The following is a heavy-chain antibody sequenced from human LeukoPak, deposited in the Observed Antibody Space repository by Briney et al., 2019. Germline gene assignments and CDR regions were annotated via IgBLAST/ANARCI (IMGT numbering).Heavy chain of an antibody. CDR1: GFTFSSYA. Sequence: GGSLRLSCTASGFTFSSYAMSWVRQAPGKGLEWVSAISGSGGSTYYADSVKGRFTISRDNSKNTLYLQMNSLRAEDTAVYYCAKAHYDILTGFLDYWGQGTLVTVSS. J-gene: IGHJ4*02. CDR3: AKAHYDILTGFLDY. CDR2: ISGSGGST. V-gene: IGHV3-23*01. D-gene: IGHD3-9*01.